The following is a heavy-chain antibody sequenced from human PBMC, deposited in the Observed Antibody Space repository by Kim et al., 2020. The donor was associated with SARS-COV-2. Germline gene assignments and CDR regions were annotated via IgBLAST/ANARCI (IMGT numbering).Heavy chain of an antibody. CDR3: ARGGDGSSSLIYYYYYGMDV. Sequence: SETLSLTCAVYGGSFSGYYWSWIRQPPGKGLEWIGEINHSGSTNYNPSLKSRVTISVDTSKNQFSLKLSSVTAADTAVYYCARGGDGSSSLIYYYYYGMDVWGQGTTVTVSS. V-gene: IGHV4-34*01. CDR2: INHSGST. D-gene: IGHD6-6*01. J-gene: IGHJ6*02. CDR1: GGSFSGYY.